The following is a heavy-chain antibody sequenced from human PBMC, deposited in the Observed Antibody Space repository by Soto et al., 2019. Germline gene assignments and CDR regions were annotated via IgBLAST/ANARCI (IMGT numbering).Heavy chain of an antibody. CDR1: GGTFSSYT. J-gene: IGHJ4*02. CDR2: IIPILGIA. D-gene: IGHD6-19*01. CDR3: ATDALIAVAGTLVY. Sequence: QVQLVQSGAEVKKPGSSVKVSCKASGGTFSSYTISWVRQAPGQGLEWMGRIIPILGIANYAQKFQGRIMISADKSSSTASMELSSRRSKDTAVYYYATDALIAVAGTLVYWGQGTLVTVSS. V-gene: IGHV1-69*08.